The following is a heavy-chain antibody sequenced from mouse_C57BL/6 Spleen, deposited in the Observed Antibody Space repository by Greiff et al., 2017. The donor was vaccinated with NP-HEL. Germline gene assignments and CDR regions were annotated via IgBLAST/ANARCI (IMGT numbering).Heavy chain of an antibody. Sequence: EVKLQESGGDLVKPGGSLKLSCAASGFTFSSYGMSWVRQTPDKRLEWVATISSGGSYTYYPDSVKGRFTISRDNAKNTLYLQMSSLKSEDTAMYYCARHDSYYGSSYYFDYWGQGTTLTVSS. CDR3: ARHDSYYGSSYYFDY. CDR1: GFTFSSYG. CDR2: ISSGGSYT. D-gene: IGHD1-1*01. V-gene: IGHV5-6*01. J-gene: IGHJ2*01.